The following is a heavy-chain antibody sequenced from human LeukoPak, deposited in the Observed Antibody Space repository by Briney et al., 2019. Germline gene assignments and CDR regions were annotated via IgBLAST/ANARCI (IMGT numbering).Heavy chain of an antibody. CDR2: ISGSGGST. D-gene: IGHD2-2*01. CDR1: GFTFSSYA. V-gene: IGHV3-23*01. J-gene: IGHJ6*02. CDR3: AKGKGSKSSTTMDV. Sequence: GGSLRLSCAASGFTFSSYAMSWVRQAPGKGLEWVSAISGSGGSTYYADSVKGRFTISRDNPKNTLYLQMNSLRAEDTAVYYCAKGKGSKSSTTMDVWGQGTTVTVSS.